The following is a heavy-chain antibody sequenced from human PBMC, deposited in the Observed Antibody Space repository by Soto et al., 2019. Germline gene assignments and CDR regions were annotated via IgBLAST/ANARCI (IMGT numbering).Heavy chain of an antibody. D-gene: IGHD3-22*01. CDR3: ARRASDDTRSYYILDN. Sequence: SETLSLTCTVSGGSISSGGYYWTWIRQHPGKGLEWIGYIYYTGSTYYKPSLKSRIAISIDTSKNQFSLKLSSVTAADTAVYYCARRASDDTRSYYILDNWGQALLGTGS. J-gene: IGHJ4*02. V-gene: IGHV4-31*03. CDR2: IYYTGST. CDR1: GGSISSGGYY.